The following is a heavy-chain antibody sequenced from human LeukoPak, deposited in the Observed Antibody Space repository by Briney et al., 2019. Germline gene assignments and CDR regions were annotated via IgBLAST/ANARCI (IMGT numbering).Heavy chain of an antibody. J-gene: IGHJ4*02. V-gene: IGHV4-59*11. D-gene: IGHD6-6*01. CDR3: ARLLPLGAAHFDY. CDR1: GGSISSHY. CDR2: IYYSGST. Sequence: SETLSHTCTVSGGSISSHYWSWIRQPPGKGLEWIGYIYYSGSTNYNPSLKSRVTISVDTSKNQFSLKLSSVTAADTAVYYCARLLPLGAAHFDYWGQGTLVTVSS.